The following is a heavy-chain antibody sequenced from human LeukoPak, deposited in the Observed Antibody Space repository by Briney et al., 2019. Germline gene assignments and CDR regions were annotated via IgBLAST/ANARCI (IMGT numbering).Heavy chain of an antibody. CDR1: GASISSHY. V-gene: IGHV4-59*11. J-gene: IGHJ4*02. Sequence: SETLSLTCTVSGASISSHYWSWIRRPPGKRLEWIGYIFNSGSTNYNPSLRSRVTMSVDTSRDQFSLTLSSVTAADTAIYYCASRPADTTWYGVFDYWSQGTLVTVSS. CDR2: IFNSGST. D-gene: IGHD3-10*01. CDR3: ASRPADTTWYGVFDY.